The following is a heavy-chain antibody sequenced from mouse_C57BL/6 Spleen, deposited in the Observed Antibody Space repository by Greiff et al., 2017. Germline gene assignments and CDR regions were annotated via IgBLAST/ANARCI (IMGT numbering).Heavy chain of an antibody. CDR1: GYTFTSYW. D-gene: IGHD2-5*01. V-gene: IGHV1-5*01. CDR3: TRGGTSYSSNNEGFAY. CDR2: IYPGNSDT. Sequence: VQLQQSGTVLARPGASVKMSCKTSGYTFTSYWMHWVKQRPGQGLEWIGAIYPGNSDTSYNQKFKGKAKLTAVTSASTAYMALSSLTNEDSAVYYCTRGGTSYSSNNEGFAYWGQGTLVTVSA. J-gene: IGHJ3*01.